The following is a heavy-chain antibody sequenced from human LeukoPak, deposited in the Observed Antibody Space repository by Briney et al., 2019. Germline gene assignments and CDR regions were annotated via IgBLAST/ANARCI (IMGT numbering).Heavy chain of an antibody. D-gene: IGHD3-10*01. CDR2: INHSGST. Sequence: PSETLSLTCAVYGGSFSGYYWSWIRQPPGKGLEWIGEINHSGSTNYNPSLKSRVTISVDTSKNQFSLKLSSVTAADTAVYYCARGLSRGRYFDLWGRGTLVTVSS. CDR1: GGSFSGYY. V-gene: IGHV4-34*01. J-gene: IGHJ2*01. CDR3: ARGLSRGRYFDL.